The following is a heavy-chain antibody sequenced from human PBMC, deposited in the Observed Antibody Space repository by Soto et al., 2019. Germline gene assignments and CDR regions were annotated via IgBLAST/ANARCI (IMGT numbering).Heavy chain of an antibody. CDR3: AKDLRYSTYYYDSSGYLSLN. Sequence: GGSLRLSCAASGFTFSSYAMIWVRQAPGKGLEWVSAISVSGGSTYYADSVKGRFTISRDNSKNTLYLQMNSLRAEDTAVYYCAKDLRYSTYYYDSSGYLSLNWGQGTLVTVSS. CDR2: ISVSGGST. CDR1: GFTFSSYA. D-gene: IGHD3-22*01. J-gene: IGHJ4*02. V-gene: IGHV3-23*01.